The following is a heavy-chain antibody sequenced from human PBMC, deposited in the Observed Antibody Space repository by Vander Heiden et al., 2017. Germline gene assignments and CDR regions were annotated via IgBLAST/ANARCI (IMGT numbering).Heavy chain of an antibody. CDR1: GFTFSSSA. J-gene: IGHJ1*01. V-gene: IGHV3-23*01. CDR2: ISGSGGST. Sequence: EVQLLESGGGLVQPGGSLSLSCAASGFTFSSSALSWVRQGPGKGLEWVSAISGSGGSTYYADSVKGRFTISRDNSKNTLYLQMNSLRAEDTAVYYCATYSSSWSLKHWGQGTLVTVSS. D-gene: IGHD6-13*01. CDR3: ATYSSSWSLKH.